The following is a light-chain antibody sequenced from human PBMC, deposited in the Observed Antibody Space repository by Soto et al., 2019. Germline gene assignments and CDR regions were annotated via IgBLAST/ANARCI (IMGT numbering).Light chain of an antibody. Sequence: DIQMTQSPSSLSASVGDRVTITCRASQSISSYVNWYQQKPGKAPKLLIYAASSLQSGVPSRFSGSGSGTDFTLNSSGLQPEDFATYYCQQSYSTLWTFGQGTKVEIK. V-gene: IGKV1-39*01. CDR3: QQSYSTLWT. CDR2: AAS. CDR1: QSISSY. J-gene: IGKJ1*01.